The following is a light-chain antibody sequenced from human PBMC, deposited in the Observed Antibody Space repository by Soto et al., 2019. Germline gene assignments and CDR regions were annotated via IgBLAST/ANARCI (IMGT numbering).Light chain of an antibody. J-gene: IGKJ3*01. CDR2: DAS. CDR3: QQFDDHPFT. Sequence: AIQLTQSPSSLSASVGDSVTITCRASQGISSALAWYQQTPGRAPKLLICDASTLESGVSSRFSGSRSGTAFTLTVSSLQPEYFATYYCQQFDDHPFTFGPGTRVDF. CDR1: QGISSA. V-gene: IGKV1D-13*01.